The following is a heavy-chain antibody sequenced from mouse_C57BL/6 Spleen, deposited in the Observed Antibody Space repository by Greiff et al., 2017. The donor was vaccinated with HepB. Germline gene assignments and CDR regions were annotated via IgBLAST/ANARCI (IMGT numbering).Heavy chain of an antibody. Sequence: QVHVKQPGTELVKPGASVKLSCKASGYTFTSYWMHWVKQRPGQGLEWIGNINPSNGGTNYNEKFKSKATLTVDKSSSTAYMQLSSLTSEDSAVYYCARPFTTVVAHLWYFDVWGTGTTVTVSS. D-gene: IGHD1-1*01. CDR2: INPSNGGT. CDR3: ARPFTTVVAHLWYFDV. V-gene: IGHV1-53*01. CDR1: GYTFTSYW. J-gene: IGHJ1*03.